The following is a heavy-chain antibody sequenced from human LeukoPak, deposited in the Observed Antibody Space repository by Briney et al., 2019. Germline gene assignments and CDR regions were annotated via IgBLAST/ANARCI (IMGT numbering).Heavy chain of an antibody. D-gene: IGHD5-18*01. CDR2: IRYDGSNK. CDR1: GFTFSSYE. V-gene: IGHV3-30*02. Sequence: GGSLRLSCAASGFTFSSYEMNWVRQAPGKGLEWVAFIRYDGSNKYYADSVKGRFTISRDNSKNTLYLQMNSLRAEDTAVYYCAKDLEGYSYGYDYFDYWGQGTLVTVSS. J-gene: IGHJ4*02. CDR3: AKDLEGYSYGYDYFDY.